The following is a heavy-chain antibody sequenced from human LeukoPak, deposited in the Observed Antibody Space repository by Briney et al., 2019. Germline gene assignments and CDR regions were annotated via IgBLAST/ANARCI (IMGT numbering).Heavy chain of an antibody. Sequence: SETLSLTCTVSGGSISSYYWSWLRQPAGKGLEWIGRIYTSGSTNYNPSLKSRVTMSVDTSKNQFSLKLSSVTAADTAVYYCARDHCTNGVCVWFDPWGQGTLVTVSS. V-gene: IGHV4-4*07. CDR1: GGSISSYY. D-gene: IGHD2-8*01. CDR3: ARDHCTNGVCVWFDP. J-gene: IGHJ5*02. CDR2: IYTSGST.